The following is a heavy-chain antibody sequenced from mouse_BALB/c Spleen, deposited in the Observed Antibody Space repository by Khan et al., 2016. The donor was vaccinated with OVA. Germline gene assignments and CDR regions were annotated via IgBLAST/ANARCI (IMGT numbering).Heavy chain of an antibody. CDR1: GYTFTDYV. V-gene: IGHV1-81*01. Sequence: QIQLVQSGPELVMPGASVKMSCKASGYTFTDYVISWVKQRSGQGLEWIGEIYPANNNTYYNEKFKGKATLTADKSSNTAYMQLTSLTSEDSAVYFCTRGCHNARYAVDYWGQGISVTVSS. CDR3: TRGCHNARYAVDY. J-gene: IGHJ4*01. D-gene: IGHD6-1*01. CDR2: IYPANNNT.